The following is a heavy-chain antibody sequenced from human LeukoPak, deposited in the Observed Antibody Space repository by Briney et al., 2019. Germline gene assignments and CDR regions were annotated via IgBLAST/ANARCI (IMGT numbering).Heavy chain of an antibody. J-gene: IGHJ4*02. V-gene: IGHV3-21*01. CDR3: ARDDTPPYYCGSGGYYNVGRFDY. D-gene: IGHD3-10*01. Sequence: PGGSLRLSCAASGFTFSSYSMNWVRQAPGKGLEWVSSISSSSSYIYYADSVKGRFTISRDNAKNSLYLQMNSLRAEDTAVYYCARDDTPPYYCGSGGYYNVGRFDYWGQGTLVTASS. CDR1: GFTFSSYS. CDR2: ISSSSSYI.